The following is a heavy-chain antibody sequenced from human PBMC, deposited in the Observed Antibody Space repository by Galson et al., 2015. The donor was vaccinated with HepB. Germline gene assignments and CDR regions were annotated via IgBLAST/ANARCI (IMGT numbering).Heavy chain of an antibody. CDR2: IGTAGDT. CDR1: GFTFSSYD. D-gene: IGHD1-26*01. Sequence: SLRLSCAASGFTFSSYDMHWVRQATGKGLEWVSAIGTAGDTYYPGSVKGRFTISRENAKNSLYLQMNSLRAGDTAVYYCAREGGSYGAPDAFDIWGQGTMVTISS. V-gene: IGHV3-13*01. J-gene: IGHJ3*02. CDR3: AREGGSYGAPDAFDI.